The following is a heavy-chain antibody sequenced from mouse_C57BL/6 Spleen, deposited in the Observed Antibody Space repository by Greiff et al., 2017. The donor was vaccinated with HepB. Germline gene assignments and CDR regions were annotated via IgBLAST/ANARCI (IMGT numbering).Heavy chain of an antibody. J-gene: IGHJ2*01. CDR1: GYTFTDYN. CDR2: INPNNGGT. CDR3: ARQDYYGNYRYFDY. D-gene: IGHD2-1*01. V-gene: IGHV1-18*01. Sequence: EVKLMESGPELVKPGASVKIPCKASGYTFTDYNMDWVKQSHGKSLEWIGDINPNNGGTIYNQKFKGKATLTVDKSSSTAYMELRSLTSEDTAVYYCARQDYYGNYRYFDYWGQGTTLTVSS.